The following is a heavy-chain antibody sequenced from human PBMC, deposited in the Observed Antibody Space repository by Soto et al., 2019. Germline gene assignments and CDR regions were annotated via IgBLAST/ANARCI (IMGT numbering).Heavy chain of an antibody. CDR2: ISGSGGST. D-gene: IGHD2-8*02. J-gene: IGHJ4*02. CDR1: GFTFSSYA. V-gene: IGHV3-23*01. CDR3: AKDYGVWWYYFDY. Sequence: EVQLLESGGGLVQPGGSLRLSCAASGFTFSSYAMSWVRQAPGKGLEWVSIISGSGGSTYYADSVKGRFTISRDNSKNTLYLQMNSLRAEDTAVYYCAKDYGVWWYYFDYWGQGTLVTVSS.